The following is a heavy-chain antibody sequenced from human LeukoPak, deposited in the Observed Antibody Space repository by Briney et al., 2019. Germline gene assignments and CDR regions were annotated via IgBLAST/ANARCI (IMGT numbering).Heavy chain of an antibody. D-gene: IGHD3-3*01. Sequence: SAVKVSCKASGGTFSSYAISWVRQAPGQGLDWMGGIIPIFGTANYAQMFQGRVTITTDESTSTAYTELSSLRSEDTAVYYCARVQNPPWKSVWSDSYMDVWGKGTTVTVSS. CDR1: GGTFSSYA. J-gene: IGHJ6*03. CDR3: ARVQNPPWKSVWSDSYMDV. CDR2: IIPIFGTA. V-gene: IGHV1-69*05.